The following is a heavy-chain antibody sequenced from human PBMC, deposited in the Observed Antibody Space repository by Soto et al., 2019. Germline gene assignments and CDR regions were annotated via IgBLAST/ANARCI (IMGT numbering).Heavy chain of an antibody. Sequence: ASVKVSCKASGYTFTGYYMHWVRQAPGQGLEWMGWINPNSGGTNYAQKFQGRVTMTRDTSISAAYMELSRLRSDDTAVYYCARVPIMVRGVDYWGQGTLVTVSS. V-gene: IGHV1-2*02. J-gene: IGHJ4*02. CDR2: INPNSGGT. CDR1: GYTFTGYY. CDR3: ARVPIMVRGVDY. D-gene: IGHD3-10*01.